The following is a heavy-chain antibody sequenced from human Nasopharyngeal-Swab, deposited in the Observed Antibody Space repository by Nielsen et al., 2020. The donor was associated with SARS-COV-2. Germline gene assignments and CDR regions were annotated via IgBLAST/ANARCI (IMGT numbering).Heavy chain of an antibody. CDR1: GFTFDDFA. D-gene: IGHD1-26*01. CDR2: ISWNSGSI. CDR3: AKVQSGEDYFDY. V-gene: IGHV3-9*01. Sequence: SLKISCAASGFTFDDFALHWVRQAPGKGLEWVSGISWNSGSIGYADSVKGRFTISRDNAKNSLYLQMNSLRPEGTALYYCAKVQSGEDYFDYWGQGTLVTVSS. J-gene: IGHJ4*02.